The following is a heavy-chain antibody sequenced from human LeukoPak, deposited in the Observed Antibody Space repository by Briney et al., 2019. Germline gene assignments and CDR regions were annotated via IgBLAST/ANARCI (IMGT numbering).Heavy chain of an antibody. Sequence: QAGGSLRLSCAASGFTFSSYAMSWVRQAPGKGLEWVSAISGSGGSTYYADSVKGRFTISRDNSKNTLYLQMNSLRAEDTAVYYCAKDQFEYQLLWAPGFHYFDHWGQGTLVTVSS. J-gene: IGHJ4*02. CDR2: ISGSGGST. D-gene: IGHD2-2*01. V-gene: IGHV3-23*01. CDR3: AKDQFEYQLLWAPGFHYFDH. CDR1: GFTFSSYA.